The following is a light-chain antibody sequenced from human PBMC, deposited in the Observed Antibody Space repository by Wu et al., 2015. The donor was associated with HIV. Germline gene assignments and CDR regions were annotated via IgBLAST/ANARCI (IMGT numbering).Light chain of an antibody. J-gene: IGKJ1*01. Sequence: DIQMTQSPSTLSASVGDRVTITCRASQSISSWLAWYQQEPGKAPKLLIYAASTLQSGVPSRFSGSGSGTDFTLTISSLQPEDVATYYCQKYNTAPWTFGQGTKVEMK. CDR3: QKYNTAPWT. V-gene: IGKV1-27*01. CDR2: AAS. CDR1: QSISSW.